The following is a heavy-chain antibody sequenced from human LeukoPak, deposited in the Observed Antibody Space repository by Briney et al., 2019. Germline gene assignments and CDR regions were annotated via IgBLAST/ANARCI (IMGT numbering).Heavy chain of an antibody. Sequence: SETLSLTCAVYGGSFSGCYWSWIRQPPGKGLEWIGEINHSGSTNYNPSLKSRVTISVDTSKNQFSLKLSSVTAADTAVYYCARGRVRIAVAGSFDYWGQGTLVTVSS. V-gene: IGHV4-34*01. CDR1: GGSFSGCY. D-gene: IGHD6-19*01. CDR2: INHSGST. J-gene: IGHJ4*02. CDR3: ARGRVRIAVAGSFDY.